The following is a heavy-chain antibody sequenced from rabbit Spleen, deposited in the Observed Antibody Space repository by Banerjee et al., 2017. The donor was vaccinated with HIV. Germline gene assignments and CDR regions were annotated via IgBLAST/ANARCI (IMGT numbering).Heavy chain of an antibody. Sequence: QEQLVESGGGLVKPGASLTLTCKASGLDFSSSYWICWVRQAPGKGLEWIVCIHSDSGDTHYASWAKGRFIMSRTSSTTVTLQMTSLTAADTATYFCARDLVAVIGWNFNLWGQGTLVTVS. CDR3: ARDLVAVIGWNFNL. V-gene: IGHV1S45*01. CDR1: GLDFSSSYW. D-gene: IGHD1-1*01. J-gene: IGHJ4*01. CDR2: IHSDSGDT.